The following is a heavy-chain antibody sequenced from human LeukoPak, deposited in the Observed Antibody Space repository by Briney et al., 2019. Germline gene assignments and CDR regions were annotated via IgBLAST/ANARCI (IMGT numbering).Heavy chain of an antibody. V-gene: IGHV3-30-3*01. J-gene: IGHJ6*03. Sequence: GGSLRLSCAASGFTFSSYAMHWVRQAPGKGLEWVAVISYDGSNKYYADSVKGRFTISRDNSKNTLYLQMNSLRAEDTAVYYCAKDTTAYYYYMDVWGKGTTVTVSS. D-gene: IGHD1-1*01. CDR3: AKDTTAYYYYMDV. CDR1: GFTFSSYA. CDR2: ISYDGSNK.